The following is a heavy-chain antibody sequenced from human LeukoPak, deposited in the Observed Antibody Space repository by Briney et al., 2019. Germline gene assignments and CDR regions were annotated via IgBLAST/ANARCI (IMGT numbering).Heavy chain of an antibody. J-gene: IGHJ4*02. V-gene: IGHV3-23*01. Sequence: PGGSLRLSCAASGFTFSSYARSWVRQALGKGLEWVSVISGSGGSTYYADSVKGRFTISRDNSKNTPYLQSNSLRAEDTALYYCAKVGYFDYWGQGTLVTVSS. CDR2: ISGSGGST. CDR3: AKVGYFDY. CDR1: GFTFSSYA.